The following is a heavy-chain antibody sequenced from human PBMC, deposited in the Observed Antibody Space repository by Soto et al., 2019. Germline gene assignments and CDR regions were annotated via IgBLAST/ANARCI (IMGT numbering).Heavy chain of an antibody. V-gene: IGHV4-39*01. J-gene: IGHJ4*02. D-gene: IGHD3-3*01. Sequence: TSETLSLTCTVSGGSISSSSYYWGWIRQPPGKGLEWIGSIYYSGSTYYNPSLKSRVTISVDTSKNQFSLKLSSVTAADTAVYYCARFTIKHYDFWSGYSDFDYWGQGTLVTVS. CDR2: IYYSGST. CDR3: ARFTIKHYDFWSGYSDFDY. CDR1: GGSISSSSYY.